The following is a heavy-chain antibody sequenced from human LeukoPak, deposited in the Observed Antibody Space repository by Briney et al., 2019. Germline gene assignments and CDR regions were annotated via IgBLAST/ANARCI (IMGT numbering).Heavy chain of an antibody. CDR1: GGSFSGYY. Sequence: SETLSLTCAVYGGSFSGYYWSWIRQPPGKGLEWIGEINHSGSTNYNPSLKSRVTISVDTSENQFSLKLSSVTAADTAVYYCARGPLYYDFWSGYYAYNWFDPWGQGTLVTVSS. V-gene: IGHV4-34*01. J-gene: IGHJ5*02. CDR2: INHSGST. D-gene: IGHD3-3*01. CDR3: ARGPLYYDFWSGYYAYNWFDP.